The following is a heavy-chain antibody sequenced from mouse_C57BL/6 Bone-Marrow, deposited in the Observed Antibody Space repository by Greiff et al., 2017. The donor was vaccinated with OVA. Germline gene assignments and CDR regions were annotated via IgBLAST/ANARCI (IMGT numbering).Heavy chain of an antibody. CDR1: GYSITSGYY. Sequence: VQLKESGPGLVKPSQSLSLTCSVTGYSITSGYYWNWIRQFPGNKLEWMGYISYDGSNNYNPSLKNRISITRDTSKNQFFLKLNSVTTEDTATYYGARATVVALYAMDYWGQGTSVTVSS. J-gene: IGHJ4*01. D-gene: IGHD1-1*01. V-gene: IGHV3-6*01. CDR3: ARATVVALYAMDY. CDR2: ISYDGSN.